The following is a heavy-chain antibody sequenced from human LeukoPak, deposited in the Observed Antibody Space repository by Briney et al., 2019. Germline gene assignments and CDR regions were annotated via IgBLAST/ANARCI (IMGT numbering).Heavy chain of an antibody. J-gene: IGHJ3*02. Sequence: ASVKVSCKASGYTFTSYAMHWVRQAPGQRLEWMGWINAGNGNTKYSQKFQGRVTITRDTSASTAYMELSSLRSEDTAVYYCARGGVGYYDSSGHRGAFDIWGQGTMVTVSS. CDR3: ARGGVGYYDSSGHRGAFDI. CDR2: INAGNGNT. V-gene: IGHV1-3*01. D-gene: IGHD3-22*01. CDR1: GYTFTSYA.